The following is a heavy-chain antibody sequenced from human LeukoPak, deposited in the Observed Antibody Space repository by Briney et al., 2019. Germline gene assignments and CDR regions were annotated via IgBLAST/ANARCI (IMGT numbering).Heavy chain of an antibody. CDR2: INPSGGST. V-gene: IGHV1-46*01. CDR3: ATSVDTAMAGIAFDI. CDR1: GYTFTGYY. D-gene: IGHD5-18*01. Sequence: GASVKVSCKASGYTFTGYYMHWVRQAPGQGLEWMGIINPSGGSTSYAQKFQGRVTMTRDMSTSTVYMELSSLRSEDTAVYYCATSVDTAMAGIAFDIWGQGTMVTVSS. J-gene: IGHJ3*02.